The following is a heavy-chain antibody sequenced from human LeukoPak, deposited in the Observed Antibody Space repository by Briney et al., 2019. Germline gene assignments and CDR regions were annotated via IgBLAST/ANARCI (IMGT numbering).Heavy chain of an antibody. CDR2: TRNKANSYTT. CDR1: GSTLSDQY. V-gene: IGHV3-72*01. Sequence: PGGSLRLSCAASGSTLSDQYMDWVRQAPGKGLEWVGRTRNKANSYTTEYAASVRGRFSISRDDSKNSLYLQMNSLKTEDTAVYYCVRRTYAAFDIWGQGTMVTVFS. CDR3: VRRTYAAFDI. D-gene: IGHD2-8*01. J-gene: IGHJ3*02.